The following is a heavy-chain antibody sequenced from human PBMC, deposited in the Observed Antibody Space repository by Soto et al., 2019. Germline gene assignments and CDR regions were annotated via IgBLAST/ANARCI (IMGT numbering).Heavy chain of an antibody. D-gene: IGHD3-9*01. CDR1: GGSISSSSYY. J-gene: IGHJ4*02. Sequence: SETLSLTCTVSGGSISSSSYYWGWIRQPPGKGLEWIGSIYYSGSTYYNPSLKSRVTISVDTSKNQFSLKLSSVTAADTAVYYCGGLLRYFDSNRGLFDYWGQGTLVTVSS. CDR3: GGLLRYFDSNRGLFDY. CDR2: IYYSGST. V-gene: IGHV4-39*01.